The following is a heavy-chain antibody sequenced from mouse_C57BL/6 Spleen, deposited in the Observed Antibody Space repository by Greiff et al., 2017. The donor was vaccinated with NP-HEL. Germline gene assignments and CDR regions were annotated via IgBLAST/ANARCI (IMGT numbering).Heavy chain of an antibody. CDR3: VRPMDY. Sequence: EVKVIESGGGLVQPKGSLKLSCAASGFSFNTYAMNWVRQAPGKGLEWVARIRSKSNNYATYYADPGKDRFTISRDASESMLYLQMNNLQTEDPAMYYCVRPMDYWGQGTSVTVSS. J-gene: IGHJ4*01. V-gene: IGHV10-1*01. CDR1: GFSFNTYA. CDR2: IRSKSNNYAT.